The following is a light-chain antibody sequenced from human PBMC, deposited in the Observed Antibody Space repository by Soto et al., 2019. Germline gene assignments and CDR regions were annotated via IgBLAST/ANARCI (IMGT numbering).Light chain of an antibody. J-gene: IGKJ5*01. CDR2: GAS. CDR1: QGIGTN. V-gene: IGKV3D-15*01. CDR3: QQYNYWPIT. Sequence: EIVMTQSPATLSVSPGERATLSCRATQGIGTNLAWYQQRPGQAPRLLIYGASTRATGIPARFSGSASGTEFTLTITSLQSEDFAVYYCQQYNYWPITFVQGTRLEIK.